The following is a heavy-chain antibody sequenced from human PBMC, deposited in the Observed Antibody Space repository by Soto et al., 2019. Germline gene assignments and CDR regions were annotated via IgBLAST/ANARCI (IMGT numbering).Heavy chain of an antibody. V-gene: IGHV3-33*01. CDR1: GFTFSSYG. CDR2: IWYDGSNK. J-gene: IGHJ3*02. D-gene: IGHD3-10*01. CDR3: ARDGSDYYGSGNAAFDI. Sequence: GGSLRLSCAASGFTFSSYGMHWVRQAPGKGLEWVAVIWYDGSNKYYADSVKGRFTISRDNSKNTLYLQMNSLRAEDTAVYYCARDGSDYYGSGNAAFDIWGQGTMVTVSS.